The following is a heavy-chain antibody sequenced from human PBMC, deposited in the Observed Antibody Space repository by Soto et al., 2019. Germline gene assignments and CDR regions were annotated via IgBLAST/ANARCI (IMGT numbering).Heavy chain of an antibody. CDR3: ASWHEQEHAYDV. V-gene: IGHV3-53*01. CDR2: LYDVDGS. D-gene: IGHD1-1*01. J-gene: IGHJ3*01. CDR1: GLTVSGKKY. Sequence: DVQLVESGGGLIQPGESLRLSCAAFGLTVSGKKYVAWVRQAPGKGLEWVSALYDVDGSFYADSVKGRFTTSSDSSKTTAYLQMNGLRPNDTAVYYCASWHEQEHAYDVWGQGTTVTVSS.